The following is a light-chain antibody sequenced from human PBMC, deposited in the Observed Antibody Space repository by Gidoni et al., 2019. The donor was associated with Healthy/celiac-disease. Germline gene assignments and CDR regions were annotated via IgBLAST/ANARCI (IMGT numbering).Light chain of an antibody. Sequence: DIVMTQSPDSLAVSLGERATINCKSSQSVLYSSNNKNYLAWYQQKPGQHPKLLIYWASTRESGVPDRFSGSGSGRDFTLTISSLQAEDVAVYYCQQYYSTPPTFGGGTKVEIK. CDR3: QQYYSTPPT. J-gene: IGKJ4*01. CDR1: QSVLYSSNNKNY. CDR2: WAS. V-gene: IGKV4-1*01.